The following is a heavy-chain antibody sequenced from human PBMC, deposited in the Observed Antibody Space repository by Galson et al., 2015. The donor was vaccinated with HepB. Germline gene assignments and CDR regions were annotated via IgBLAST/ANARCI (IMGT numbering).Heavy chain of an antibody. D-gene: IGHD3-3*01. V-gene: IGHV1-69*13. CDR1: GGTFSSYA. J-gene: IGHJ4*02. Sequence: SVKVSCKASGGTFSSYAISWVRQAPGQGLEWMGGIIPIFGTANYAQKFQGRVTITADESTSTAYMELSSLRSEDTAVYYCARALPTNYDFWDSPGPYFDYWGQGTLVTVSS. CDR2: IIPIFGTA. CDR3: ARALPTNYDFWDSPGPYFDY.